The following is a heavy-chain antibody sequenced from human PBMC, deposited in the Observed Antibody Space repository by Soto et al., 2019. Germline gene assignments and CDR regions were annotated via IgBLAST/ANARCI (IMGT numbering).Heavy chain of an antibody. CDR1: GFTFDDYA. J-gene: IGHJ4*02. Sequence: EVQLVESGGGLVQPGRSLRLSCAASGFTFDDYAMHWVRQAPGKGLEWVSGISWNSGSIGYADSVKGRFTISRDNAKNSLYLQMNSLRAEDTALYYCAKDPTFDYWGQGTLVTVSS. V-gene: IGHV3-9*01. D-gene: IGHD3-10*01. CDR2: ISWNSGSI. CDR3: AKDPTFDY.